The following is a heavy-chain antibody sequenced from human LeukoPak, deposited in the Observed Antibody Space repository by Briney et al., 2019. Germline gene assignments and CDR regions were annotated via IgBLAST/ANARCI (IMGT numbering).Heavy chain of an antibody. D-gene: IGHD3-16*01. V-gene: IGHV3-48*03. Sequence: GGSLRLSCAASGFTFSSYEMNWDRQAPGKGLEWVSYISSSGSTIYYADSVKGRFTISRDNAKNSLYLQMNSLRAEDTAVYYCSRDLMRDRSDYWGQGTLVTVSS. CDR2: ISSSGSTI. CDR3: SRDLMRDRSDY. CDR1: GFTFSSYE. J-gene: IGHJ4*02.